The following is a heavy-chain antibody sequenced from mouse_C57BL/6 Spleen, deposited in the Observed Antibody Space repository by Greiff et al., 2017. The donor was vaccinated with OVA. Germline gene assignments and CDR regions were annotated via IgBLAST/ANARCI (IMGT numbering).Heavy chain of an antibody. CDR2: IDPSDSYT. D-gene: IGHD1-1*01. Sequence: QVQLQQPGAELVMPGASVKLSCKASGYTFTSYWMHWVKQRPGQGLEWIGEIDPSDSYTNYNQKFKGKSTLTVDKSSSTAYMQLSSLTSEDSAVYDCATKGATVVPHWYFDVWGTGTTVTVSS. V-gene: IGHV1-69*01. J-gene: IGHJ1*03. CDR3: ATKGATVVPHWYFDV. CDR1: GYTFTSYW.